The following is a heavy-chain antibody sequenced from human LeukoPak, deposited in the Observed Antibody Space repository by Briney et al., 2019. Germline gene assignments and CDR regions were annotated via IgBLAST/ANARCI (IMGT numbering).Heavy chain of an antibody. J-gene: IGHJ6*04. CDR3: ASPLRGWYCSSTSCSPMDV. V-gene: IGHV4-39*01. D-gene: IGHD2-2*01. Sequence: SETLSLTCTVSGGSISSSSYYWGWIRQPPGKGLEWVGSIYYSGSTYYNPSLKSRVTISVDTSKNQFSLKLSSVTAADTAVYYCASPLRGWYCSSTSCSPMDVWGKGTTVTVSS. CDR2: IYYSGST. CDR1: GGSISSSSYY.